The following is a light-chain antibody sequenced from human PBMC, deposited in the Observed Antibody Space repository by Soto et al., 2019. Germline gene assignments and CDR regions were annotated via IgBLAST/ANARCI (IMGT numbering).Light chain of an antibody. V-gene: IGKV3-20*01. CDR1: QSVSSRD. Sequence: EIVLTQSPGTLSLSPGERATLSCRASQSVSSRDLAWYQQKPGQAPRLLIYGASSRATGIPDRFSGSGSGTDFTLTISRLEPEDFAVYYCQQYDSSPLTFGGGTKVEIK. J-gene: IGKJ4*01. CDR2: GAS. CDR3: QQYDSSPLT.